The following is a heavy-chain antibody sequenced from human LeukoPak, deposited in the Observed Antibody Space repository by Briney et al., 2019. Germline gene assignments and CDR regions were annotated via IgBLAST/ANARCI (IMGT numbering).Heavy chain of an antibody. CDR3: ASLYSYGRYYYYGMDV. V-gene: IGHV3-21*01. CDR1: GFSFSFYG. Sequence: GGSLRLSCAASGFSFSFYGMSWVRQAPGKGLEWVSSISSSSSYIYYADSVKGRFTISRDNAKNSLYLQMNSLRAEDTAVYYCASLYSYGRYYYYGMDVWGQGTTVTVSS. CDR2: ISSSSSYI. D-gene: IGHD5-18*01. J-gene: IGHJ6*02.